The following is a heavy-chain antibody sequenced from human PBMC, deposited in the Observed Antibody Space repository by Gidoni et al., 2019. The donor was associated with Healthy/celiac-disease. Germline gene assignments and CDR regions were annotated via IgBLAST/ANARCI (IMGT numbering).Heavy chain of an antibody. V-gene: IGHV5-51*03. D-gene: IGHD6-13*01. CDR3: ARGRSPSSSWFDY. CDR2: IYPGDSDT. J-gene: IGHJ4*02. CDR1: GYSFTSYW. Sequence: EVQLVQSGAEVIQSGGSLTISCQGSGYSFTSYWIGWVRQMPGKGLEWMGIIYPGDSDTRYSPSFQGQVTISADKSISTAYLQWSSLKASDTAMYYCARGRSPSSSWFDYWGQGTLVTVSS.